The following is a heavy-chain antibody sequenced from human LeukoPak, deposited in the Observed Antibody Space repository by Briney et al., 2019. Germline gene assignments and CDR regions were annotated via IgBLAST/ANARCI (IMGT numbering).Heavy chain of an antibody. Sequence: QPGGSLRLSCAASGFTFSSYWMHWVRQAPGKGLVWVSRINSDGSSASYADSVKGRFTISRDNAKNTLYLRMNSLRAEDTAVYYCARAVTMVRGVIPGYWGRGTLVTVSS. D-gene: IGHD3-10*01. J-gene: IGHJ4*02. V-gene: IGHV3-74*01. CDR2: INSDGSSA. CDR3: ARAVTMVRGVIPGY. CDR1: GFTFSSYW.